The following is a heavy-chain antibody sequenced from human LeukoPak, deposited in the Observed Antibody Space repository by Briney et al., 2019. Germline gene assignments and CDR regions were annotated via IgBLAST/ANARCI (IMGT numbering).Heavy chain of an antibody. CDR3: ATYINWVAGDV. Sequence: GGSLRLSCAASGFTFSESWMTWVCQVPGLGLEWVAHINHEGGGIQYVDSVKGRFTISRDNAKGSVYLQMNSLRAEDTAIYHCATYINWVAGDVWGQGTTVIVSS. J-gene: IGHJ6*02. CDR2: INHEGGGI. D-gene: IGHD1-1*01. V-gene: IGHV3-7*01. CDR1: GFTFSESW.